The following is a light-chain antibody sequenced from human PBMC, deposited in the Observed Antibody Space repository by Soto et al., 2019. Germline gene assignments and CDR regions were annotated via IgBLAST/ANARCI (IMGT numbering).Light chain of an antibody. V-gene: IGLV1-44*01. CDR2: SNN. Sequence: QSVLTQPPSASGTPGQRVTISCSGSSSNIGSYTVNWYQQLPGTAPKLLISSNNQRPSGVPDRFSGSKSGTSASLAISGLQSEDEADYYCASWDNSLNGQVFGTGTKLTVL. CDR1: SSNIGSYT. CDR3: ASWDNSLNGQV. J-gene: IGLJ1*01.